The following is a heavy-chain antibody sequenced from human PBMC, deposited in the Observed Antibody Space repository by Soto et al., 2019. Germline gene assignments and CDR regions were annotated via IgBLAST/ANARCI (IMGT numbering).Heavy chain of an antibody. J-gene: IGHJ6*02. D-gene: IGHD3-10*01. CDR1: GGSFSGYY. CDR2: INPSGST. V-gene: IGHV4-34*01. Sequence: QVQLQQWGAGLLKPSETLSLTCAVYGGSFSGYYWSWIRQPPGKGLEWIGEINPSGSTNYNPSLKSRVTISVDTSKNQVSLKLSSVTAADTAVYYCARVSGIYYYGMDVWGQGTTVTVSS. CDR3: ARVSGIYYYGMDV.